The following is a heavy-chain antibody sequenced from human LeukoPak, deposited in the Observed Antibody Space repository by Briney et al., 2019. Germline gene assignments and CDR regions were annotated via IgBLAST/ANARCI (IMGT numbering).Heavy chain of an antibody. J-gene: IGHJ6*03. CDR2: ISSSSSYI. Sequence: GGSLRLSCAASGFTFSSYSMNWVRQAPGKGLEWVSSISSSSSYIYYADSVKGRFTISRDNAKNSLCLQMNSLRAEDTAVYYCARWYSNYYYYMDVWGKGTTVTVSS. CDR1: GFTFSSYS. CDR3: ARWYSNYYYYMDV. V-gene: IGHV3-21*01. D-gene: IGHD2-15*01.